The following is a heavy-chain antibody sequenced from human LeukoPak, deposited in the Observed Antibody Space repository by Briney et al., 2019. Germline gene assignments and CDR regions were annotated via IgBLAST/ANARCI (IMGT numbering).Heavy chain of an antibody. V-gene: IGHV3-33*01. CDR3: ARDRIWFGELLGDFDY. Sequence: QPGRSLRLSCAASGFTFSSYGMHWVRQAPGKGLEWVAVIWYDGSNKYYADSVKGRFTISRDNSKNTLYLQMNSLRAEDTAVYYCARDRIWFGELLGDFDYWGQGTLVTVSS. CDR1: GFTFSSYG. CDR2: IWYDGSNK. D-gene: IGHD3-10*01. J-gene: IGHJ4*02.